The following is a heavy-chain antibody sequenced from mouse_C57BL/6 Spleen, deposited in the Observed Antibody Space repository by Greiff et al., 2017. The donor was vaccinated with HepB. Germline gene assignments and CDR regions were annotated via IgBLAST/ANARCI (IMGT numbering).Heavy chain of an antibody. CDR3: AREVLLYYSNYAWFAY. J-gene: IGHJ3*01. CDR1: GYTFTTYP. V-gene: IGHV1-47*01. Sequence: QVQLQQSGAELVKPGASVKMSCKASGYTFTTYPIEWMKQNHGKSLEWIGNFHPYNDDTKYNEKFKGKATLTVEKSSSTVYLELSRLTSDDSAVYYCAREVLLYYSNYAWFAYWGQGTLVTVSA. D-gene: IGHD2-5*01. CDR2: FHPYNDDT.